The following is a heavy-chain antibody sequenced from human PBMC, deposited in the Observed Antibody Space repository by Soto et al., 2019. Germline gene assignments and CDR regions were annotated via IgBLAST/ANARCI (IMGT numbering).Heavy chain of an antibody. J-gene: IGHJ4*02. CDR2: INSDGSTT. V-gene: IGHV3-74*01. D-gene: IGHD3-16*01. CDR1: GFTFSTYW. Sequence: EVQLVESGGGLGQPGGSLTVSCAASGFTFSTYWMHWVRQVPGKGLVWVSRINSDGSTTHFADSVKGRFTISRDNAKNTLSLQMNSLPAEDTAVYYCVNPSRYEAFDYWGQGTLVTVSS. CDR3: VNPSRYEAFDY.